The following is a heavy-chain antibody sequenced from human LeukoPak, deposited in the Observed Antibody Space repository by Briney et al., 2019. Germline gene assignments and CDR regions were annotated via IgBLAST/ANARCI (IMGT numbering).Heavy chain of an antibody. J-gene: IGHJ4*02. CDR2: IIPILGIA. CDR3: ARTPRHRRYFDY. Sequence: SVKVSCKASGGTFSSYTISWVRQAPGQGLEWMGRIIPILGIANYAQKFQGRVTITTDESTSTAYMELSSLRSEDTAVYYCARTPRHRRYFDYWGQGTLVTVSS. V-gene: IGHV1-69*02. CDR1: GGTFSSYT.